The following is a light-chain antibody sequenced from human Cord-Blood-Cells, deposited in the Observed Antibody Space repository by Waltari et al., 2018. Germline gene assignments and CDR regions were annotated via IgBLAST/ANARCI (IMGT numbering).Light chain of an antibody. CDR3: SSYTSSSTWV. V-gene: IGLV2-14*01. J-gene: IGLJ3*02. Sequence: QSALTQPASVSGSPGQSITLSCTGTSRAVGGYNYVSWYQQHPGKAPKLMIYDVSNRPSGVSNRFSGSKSGNTASLTISGLQAEDEADYYCSSYTSSSTWVFGGGTKLTVL. CDR2: DVS. CDR1: SRAVGGYNY.